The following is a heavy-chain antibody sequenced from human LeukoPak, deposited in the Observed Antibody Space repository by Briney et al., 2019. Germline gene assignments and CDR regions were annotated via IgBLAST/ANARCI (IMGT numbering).Heavy chain of an antibody. J-gene: IGHJ5*02. CDR3: ARTYYYDSSGKTVWFDP. CDR2: SYYSGST. Sequence: SQTLSLTCTVSGGSISSGGYYWSWIRQHPGKGPEWIGYSYYSGSTYYNPSLKSRVTISVDTSKNQFSLKLSSVTAADTAVYYCARTYYYDSSGKTVWFDPWGQGTLVTVSS. D-gene: IGHD3-22*01. V-gene: IGHV4-31*03. CDR1: GGSISSGGYY.